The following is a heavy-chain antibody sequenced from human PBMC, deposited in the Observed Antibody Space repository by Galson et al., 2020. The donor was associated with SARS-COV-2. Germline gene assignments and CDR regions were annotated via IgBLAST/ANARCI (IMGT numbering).Heavy chain of an antibody. V-gene: IGHV4-38-2*02. Sequence: SETLSLTCTVSGYSISSGYYWGWIRQPPGKGLEWIGKIHHGGSTHYNPSLKSRVTTSVDTSKNQFSLSLSSVTAADTAVYYCMRVYGDYGPFDYWGQGTLVTVSS. D-gene: IGHD4-17*01. J-gene: IGHJ4*02. CDR1: GYSISSGYY. CDR2: IHHGGST. CDR3: MRVYGDYGPFDY.